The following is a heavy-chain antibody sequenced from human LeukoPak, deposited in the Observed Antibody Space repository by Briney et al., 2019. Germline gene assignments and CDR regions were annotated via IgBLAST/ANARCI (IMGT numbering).Heavy chain of an antibody. J-gene: IGHJ5*02. CDR3: TSYYYDSRSWFDP. CDR2: IYYSGST. Sequence: PSETLSLTCTVSGGSVSNYYWSWIRQPPGKGLEWIGYIYYSGSTNYNPSLNSRVTISVDKSKNQFSLKLSSVTAADTAVYYCTSYYYDSRSWFDPWGQGTLVTVSS. D-gene: IGHD3-22*01. V-gene: IGHV4-59*02. CDR1: GGSVSNYY.